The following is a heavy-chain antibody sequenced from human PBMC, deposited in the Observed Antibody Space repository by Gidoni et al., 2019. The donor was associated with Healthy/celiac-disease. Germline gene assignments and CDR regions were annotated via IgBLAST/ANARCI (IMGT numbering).Heavy chain of an antibody. CDR1: GFTLSNSA. CDR3: ARDGVGAPVLWFGEQLPYGMDV. CDR2: ISYDGRNK. D-gene: IGHD3-10*01. Sequence: QVRLVASGGVVVEPGRALGLSRADSGFTLSNSAMHWVRQAPGKGLEGVAVISYDGRNKSYADSVQGRLTISRDKSKNTLYLQMNSLRAEDTAVYYGARDGVGAPVLWFGEQLPYGMDVWGQGTTVTVSS. J-gene: IGHJ6*02. V-gene: IGHV3-30*04.